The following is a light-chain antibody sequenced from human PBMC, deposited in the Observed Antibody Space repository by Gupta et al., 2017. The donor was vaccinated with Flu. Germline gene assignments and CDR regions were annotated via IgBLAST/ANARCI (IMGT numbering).Light chain of an antibody. V-gene: IGLV3-19*01. Sequence: SSELTQDPAVSVALGQTVRITCQGDSLRSYYASWYQQTPGQATVLVIYGENKRPSGIPDRFSGSRSGNTAALTITGAQAEEEADDYCNSRDSSGNHLWVFGGGTKLTVL. CDR2: GEN. CDR1: SLRSYY. J-gene: IGLJ3*02. CDR3: NSRDSSGNHLWV.